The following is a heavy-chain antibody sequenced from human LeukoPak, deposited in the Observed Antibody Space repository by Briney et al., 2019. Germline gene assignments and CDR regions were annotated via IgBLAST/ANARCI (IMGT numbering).Heavy chain of an antibody. CDR2: IKQDGSEK. Sequence: GGSLRLSCAASRFTFSSYWMSWVRQAPGKGLEWVANIKQDGSEKYYVDSVKGRFTISRDNAKNSLYLQMNSLRAEDTALYYCAKDLKRYCSGGSCYYFDYWGQGTLVTVSS. CDR1: RFTFSSYW. D-gene: IGHD2-15*01. CDR3: AKDLKRYCSGGSCYYFDY. J-gene: IGHJ4*02. V-gene: IGHV3-7*03.